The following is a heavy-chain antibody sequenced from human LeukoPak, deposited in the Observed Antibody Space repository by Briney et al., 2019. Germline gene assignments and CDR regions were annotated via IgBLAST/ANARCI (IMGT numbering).Heavy chain of an antibody. D-gene: IGHD3-22*01. V-gene: IGHV1-2*02. Sequence: ASVKVSCKASGYTFTGYYMHWVRQAPGQGLEWMGWINPNSGGTNYAQKFQGRVTMTRGTSISTAHMELSRLRSDDTAVYYCAREYDSSGYSYYGMDVWGQGTTVTVSS. CDR3: AREYDSSGYSYYGMDV. CDR2: INPNSGGT. CDR1: GYTFTGYY. J-gene: IGHJ6*02.